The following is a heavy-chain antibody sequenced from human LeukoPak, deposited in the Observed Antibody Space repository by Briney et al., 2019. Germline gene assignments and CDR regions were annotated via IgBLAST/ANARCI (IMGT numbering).Heavy chain of an antibody. CDR1: GGSISSYY. V-gene: IGHV4-59*01. Sequence: PSETLSLTCTVSGGSISSYYWSWIRQPPGKGLEWIGYIYYSGSTNYNPSLKSRVAISVDTSKNQFSLKLSSVTAADTAVYYCARVRSSSYYYYYMDVWGKGTTVTISS. J-gene: IGHJ6*03. D-gene: IGHD6-6*01. CDR3: ARVRSSSYYYYYMDV. CDR2: IYYSGST.